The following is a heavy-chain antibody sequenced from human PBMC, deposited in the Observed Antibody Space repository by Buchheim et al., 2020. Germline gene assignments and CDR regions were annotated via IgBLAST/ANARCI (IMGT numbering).Heavy chain of an antibody. CDR1: GFTFSSYA. D-gene: IGHD3-22*01. CDR2: ISNDGSNK. V-gene: IGHV3-30*18. J-gene: IGHJ4*02. Sequence: QVQLVESGGGVVQPGRSLRLSCAASGFTFSSYAMHWVRQAPGKGLEWVAVISNDGSNKYYADSVKGRITISRDNSKNTVNLQMNSLRAEDTAVYYCAKDPRGKVVLPREYYFDYWGQGTL. CDR3: AKDPRGKVVLPREYYFDY.